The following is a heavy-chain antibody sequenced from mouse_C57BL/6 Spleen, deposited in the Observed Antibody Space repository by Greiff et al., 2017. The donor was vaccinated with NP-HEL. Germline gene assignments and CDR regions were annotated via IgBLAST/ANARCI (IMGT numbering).Heavy chain of an antibody. CDR2: IYPGGGYT. D-gene: IGHD1-1*01. V-gene: IGHV1-63*01. CDR3: AREDGSSYGWVAY. J-gene: IGHJ3*01. Sequence: QVQLKQSGAELVRPGTSVKMSCKASGYTFTNYWIGWAKQRPGHGLEWIGDIYPGGGYTNYNEKFKGKAILTADKSSSTAYLQFSSLPSGDSAIYYCAREDGSSYGWVAYWGKGTRVTVSA. CDR1: GYTFTNYW.